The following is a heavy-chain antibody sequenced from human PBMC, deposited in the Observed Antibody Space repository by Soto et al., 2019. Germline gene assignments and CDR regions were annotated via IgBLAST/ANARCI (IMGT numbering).Heavy chain of an antibody. CDR2: IKSRPDGGTA. CDR3: TTAGPRDWYFNL. Sequence: EVHLVESGGGLVEPGGSLRLSCAASGFIFNNAWMTWVRQAPGKGLEWVAHIKSRPDGGTADYAASVKGRFTISRDDSRYTLYLQMNSLRIEDPAVYYCTTAGPRDWYFNLWGRGTLVTVSS. J-gene: IGHJ2*01. V-gene: IGHV3-15*01. CDR1: GFIFNNAW.